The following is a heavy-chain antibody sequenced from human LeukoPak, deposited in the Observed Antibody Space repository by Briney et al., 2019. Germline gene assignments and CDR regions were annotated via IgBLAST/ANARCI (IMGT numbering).Heavy chain of an antibody. CDR1: GFTFRTFA. J-gene: IGHJ5*02. D-gene: IGHD5-24*01. CDR2: VVGGGTT. Sequence: PGGSLRLSCAASGFTFRTFAMTGSRQPPGKGLEWASGVVGGGTTYYADSVKGRFTLSKDNSKKTVYLQMNSLRVEDTAIYYCAKDLHYNDGRWEFDPWGQGTLVTVSS. V-gene: IGHV3-23*01. CDR3: AKDLHYNDGRWEFDP.